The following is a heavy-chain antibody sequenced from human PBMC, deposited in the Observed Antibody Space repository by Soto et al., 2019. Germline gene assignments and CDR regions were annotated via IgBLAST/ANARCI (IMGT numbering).Heavy chain of an antibody. CDR1: GFSFSTYW. CDR2: INGDGSRT. Sequence: EVQLVESGGGLVQPGGSLRLSCAGSGFSFSTYWMHWVRQVPGKGLEWVSRINGDGSRTSYADSVQGRFTISRDNAKNNLYLQMNSLTAEDTAVYYCARVGQGRYYFDFWGQGTLVTVSS. V-gene: IGHV3-74*01. J-gene: IGHJ4*02. CDR3: ARVGQGRYYFDF.